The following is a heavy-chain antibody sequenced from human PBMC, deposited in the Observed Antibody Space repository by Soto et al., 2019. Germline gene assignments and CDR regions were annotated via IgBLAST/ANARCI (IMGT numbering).Heavy chain of an antibody. CDR2: IVVGSGNT. J-gene: IGHJ4*02. Sequence: SVKVSCKASGFTFTSSAVQWVRQARGQRLEWIGWIVVGSGNTNYAQKFQERVTITRDMSTSTAYMELSSLRSEDTAVYYCAAGGYGGNHIGPQGHWGQGTLVTV. D-gene: IGHD2-15*01. V-gene: IGHV1-58*01. CDR3: AAGGYGGNHIGPQGH. CDR1: GFTFTSSA.